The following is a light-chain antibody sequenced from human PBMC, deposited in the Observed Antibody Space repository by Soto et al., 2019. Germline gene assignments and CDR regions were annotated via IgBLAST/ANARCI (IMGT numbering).Light chain of an antibody. CDR1: QSINSR. J-gene: IGKJ1*01. V-gene: IGKV1-5*03. CDR2: KAS. Sequence: DIQMTQSPSTLSASVGDRVTITCRASQSINSRLAWYQQKPGKAPKLLIYKASSLESGVPSRFSGSGSGTEFTLTISSLQTDDFATYYCQQYNNYWTFGQGTKVEIK. CDR3: QQYNNYWT.